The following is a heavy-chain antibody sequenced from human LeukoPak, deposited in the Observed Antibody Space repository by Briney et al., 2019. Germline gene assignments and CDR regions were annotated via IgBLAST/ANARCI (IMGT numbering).Heavy chain of an antibody. J-gene: IGHJ2*01. Sequence: ASVKVSCKASGYTFTSYYIHWVRQAPGQGLEWMGIINPIGGTTDYAQKFQGRVTMTRDTSTSTVYMELSSLRSEDTAVYYCARGAPATVVTYRWYFDLWGRGTLVTVSS. V-gene: IGHV1-46*01. CDR2: INPIGGTT. CDR1: GYTFTSYY. CDR3: ARGAPATVVTYRWYFDL. D-gene: IGHD4-23*01.